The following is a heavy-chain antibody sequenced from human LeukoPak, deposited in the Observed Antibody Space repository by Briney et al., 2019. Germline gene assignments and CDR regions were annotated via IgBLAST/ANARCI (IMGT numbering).Heavy chain of an antibody. D-gene: IGHD3-22*01. CDR2: IIPIFGTA. CDR3: ARGHYDSSGYSNSLGAFDI. V-gene: IGHV1-69*13. CDR1: GYTFSTYY. J-gene: IGHJ3*02. Sequence: SVKVSCKASGYTFSTYYMHWVRQAPGQGLEWMGGIIPIFGTANYAQKFQGRVTITADESTITAYMELSSLRSEDTAVYYCARGHYDSSGYSNSLGAFDIWGQGTMVTVSS.